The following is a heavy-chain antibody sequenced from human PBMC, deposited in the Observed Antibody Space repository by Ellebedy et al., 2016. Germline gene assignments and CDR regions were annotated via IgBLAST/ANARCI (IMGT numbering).Heavy chain of an antibody. J-gene: IGHJ3*02. Sequence: GESLKISXAASGFTFSSYAMSWVRQAPGKGLEWVSAISGSGGSTYYADSVKGRFTISRDNSKNTLYLQMSSLRAEDTAVYYCVKDRVAAAPFDAFDIWGQGTMVTVSS. CDR1: GFTFSSYA. CDR2: ISGSGGST. CDR3: VKDRVAAAPFDAFDI. V-gene: IGHV3-23*01. D-gene: IGHD6-13*01.